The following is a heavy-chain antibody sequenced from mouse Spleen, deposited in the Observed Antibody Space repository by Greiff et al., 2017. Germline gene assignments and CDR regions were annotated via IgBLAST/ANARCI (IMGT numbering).Heavy chain of an antibody. J-gene: IGHJ3*01. D-gene: IGHD2-4*01. CDR3: AGGLRAWFAY. V-gene: IGHV5-17*01. CDR2: ISSGSSTI. Sequence: EVKLMESGGGLVKPGGSLKLSCAASGFTFSDYGMHWVRQAPEKGLEWVAYISSGSSTIYYADTVKGRFTISRDNAKNTLFLQMTSLRSEDTAMYYCAGGLRAWFAYWGQGTLVTVSA. CDR1: GFTFSDYG.